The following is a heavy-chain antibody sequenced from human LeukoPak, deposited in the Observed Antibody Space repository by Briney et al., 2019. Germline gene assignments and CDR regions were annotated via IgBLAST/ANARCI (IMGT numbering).Heavy chain of an antibody. CDR2: INHSGST. J-gene: IGHJ2*01. CDR1: GGSFSGYY. V-gene: IGHV4-34*01. D-gene: IGHD4-17*01. Sequence: SETLSLTCAVYGGSFSGYYWSWIRQPPGKGLEWIGEINHSGSTNYNPSLKSRVTISVDTSKNQFSLKLSSVTAADTAVYYCARAYGDYGDWYFDLWGRGTLVTVSS. CDR3: ARAYGDYGDWYFDL.